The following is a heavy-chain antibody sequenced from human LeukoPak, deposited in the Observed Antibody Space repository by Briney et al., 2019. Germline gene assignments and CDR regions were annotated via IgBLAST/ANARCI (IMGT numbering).Heavy chain of an antibody. Sequence: RASLRLSCAASGFTLISYAMSWVRQAPGKGLEWVSAISGSGGSTYYADSVKGRFTISRDNSKNTLYLQMNSLRAEDTAVYYCAKLPSEADTYYYYGMDVWGQGTTVTVPS. CDR2: ISGSGGST. V-gene: IGHV3-23*01. J-gene: IGHJ6*02. CDR1: GFTLISYA. CDR3: AKLPSEADTYYYYGMDV.